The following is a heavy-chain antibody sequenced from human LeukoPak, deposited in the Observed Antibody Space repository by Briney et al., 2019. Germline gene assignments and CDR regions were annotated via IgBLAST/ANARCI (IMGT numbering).Heavy chain of an antibody. CDR1: GGTFSSYA. V-gene: IGHV1-69*05. CDR3: ASAGDYYDSSGYYRGIFDY. Sequence: SVKVSCKXSGGTFSSYAISWVRQAPGQGLERMGWIIPIFGTANYAQKFQGRVTITTDESTSTAYMELSSLRSEDTAVYYCASAGDYYDSSGYYRGIFDYWGQGTLVTVSS. CDR2: IIPIFGTA. J-gene: IGHJ4*02. D-gene: IGHD3-22*01.